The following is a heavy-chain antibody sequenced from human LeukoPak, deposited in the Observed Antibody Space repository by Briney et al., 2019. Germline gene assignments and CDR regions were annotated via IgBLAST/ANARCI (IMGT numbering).Heavy chain of an antibody. CDR2: INSDGSST. D-gene: IGHD5-12*01. V-gene: IGHV3-74*01. CDR3: ARASGYDYYFDY. Sequence: GGSLRLSCAASGFTFSSYWMHWVRQAPGKGLVWVSRINSDGSSTSYADSVKDRFTISRDNAKNTLYLQMNSLRAEDTAVYYCARASGYDYYFDYWGQGTLVTVSS. CDR1: GFTFSSYW. J-gene: IGHJ4*02.